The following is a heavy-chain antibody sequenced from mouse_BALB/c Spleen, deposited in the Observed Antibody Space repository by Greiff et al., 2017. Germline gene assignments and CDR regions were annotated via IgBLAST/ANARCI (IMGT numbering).Heavy chain of an antibody. Sequence: VQLKQSGAELVRPGALVKLSCKASGFNIKDYYMHWVKQRPEQGLEWIGWIDPENGNTIYDPKFQGKASITADTSSNTAYLQLSSLTSEDTAVYYCARRWLPLYAMDYWGQGTSVTVSS. CDR3: ARRWLPLYAMDY. CDR2: IDPENGNT. J-gene: IGHJ4*01. D-gene: IGHD2-2*01. V-gene: IGHV14-1*02. CDR1: GFNIKDYY.